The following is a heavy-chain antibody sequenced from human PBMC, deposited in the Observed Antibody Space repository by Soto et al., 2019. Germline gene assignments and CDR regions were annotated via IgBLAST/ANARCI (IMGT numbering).Heavy chain of an antibody. V-gene: IGHV1-69*06. CDR3: ASESDKSGWFDP. CDR2: ISPIFGTA. Sequence: QVQLVQSGAEVKKPGSSVKVSCKASGGTFSSYAISWVRQAPGQGLEWMGGISPIFGTANYAQKFQGRVTITADKSTSTAYMERSSLRSEDTAVYYCASESDKSGWFDPWGQGTLVTVSS. J-gene: IGHJ5*02. CDR1: GGTFSSYA.